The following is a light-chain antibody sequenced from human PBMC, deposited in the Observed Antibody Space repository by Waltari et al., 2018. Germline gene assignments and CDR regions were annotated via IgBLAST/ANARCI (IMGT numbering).Light chain of an antibody. CDR2: GAS. J-gene: IGKJ1*01. CDR3: QQYYSLPWT. CDR1: EHVGNDY. Sequence: VLTQSPGTLSLSPGERATLSCRASEHVGNDYLAWYQQRPGQAPRLLMYGASGSASGISDKFSGSGSGTDFTLTIGRLDPEDFALYYCQQYYSLPWTFGQGTRVDIK. V-gene: IGKV3-20*01.